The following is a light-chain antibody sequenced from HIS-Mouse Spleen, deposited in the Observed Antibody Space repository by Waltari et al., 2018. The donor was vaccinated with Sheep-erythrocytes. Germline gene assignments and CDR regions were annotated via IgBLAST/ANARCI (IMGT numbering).Light chain of an antibody. Sequence: QSALTPPPSASGSPGQSVTIPRTGTRVDVRGYNFLSWYQQHPGKAPKHMIYEVSKRPAGVPDRFSGSKSGNTASLTVSGLQAEDEADYYCSSYAGSNNYVFGTGTKVTVL. J-gene: IGLJ1*01. CDR1: RVDVRGYNF. CDR3: SSYAGSNNYV. V-gene: IGLV2-8*01. CDR2: EVS.